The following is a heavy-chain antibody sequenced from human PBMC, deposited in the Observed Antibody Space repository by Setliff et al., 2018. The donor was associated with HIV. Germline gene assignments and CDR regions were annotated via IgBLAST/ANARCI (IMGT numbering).Heavy chain of an antibody. Sequence: SETLSLTCTVSGGSISSHYWSWIRQPPGKRLEWIGYIYYSGSTYYNPSLKSRVTISVDTSKDQFSLKLNSVTAADTAVYYCARGDYYDSTGYEGLDSWGRGTLVTVSS. CDR2: IYYSGST. V-gene: IGHV4-59*04. D-gene: IGHD3-22*01. CDR1: GGSISSHY. CDR3: ARGDYYDSTGYEGLDS. J-gene: IGHJ4*02.